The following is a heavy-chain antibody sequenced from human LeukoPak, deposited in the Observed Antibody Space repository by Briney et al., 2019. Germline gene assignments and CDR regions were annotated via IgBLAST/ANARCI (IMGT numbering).Heavy chain of an antibody. V-gene: IGHV3-23*01. Sequence: GGSLRLSCSASGFTFISYSMTWVRQAPGKGLEWVSSISGNGDSTYYADSVKGRFTISRDNSKNTLYLQMNSLRPEDTAVYYCARSHLVWDPPDYWGQGTLVTVSS. D-gene: IGHD1-14*01. CDR2: ISGNGDST. J-gene: IGHJ4*02. CDR3: ARSHLVWDPPDY. CDR1: GFTFISYS.